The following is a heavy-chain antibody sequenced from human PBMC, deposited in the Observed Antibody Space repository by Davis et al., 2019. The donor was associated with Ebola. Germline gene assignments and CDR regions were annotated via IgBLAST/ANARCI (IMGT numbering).Heavy chain of an antibody. Sequence: GESLKISCAASGFTFSSYWMSWVRQAPGKGLEWVANIKQDGSEKYYVDSVKGRFTISRDNAKNSLYLQMDSLRAEDTAVYYCARLPWMDTAMESYYYYGMDVWGQGTTVTVSS. CDR1: GFTFSSYW. CDR3: ARLPWMDTAMESYYYYGMDV. J-gene: IGHJ6*02. V-gene: IGHV3-7*03. D-gene: IGHD5-18*01. CDR2: IKQDGSEK.